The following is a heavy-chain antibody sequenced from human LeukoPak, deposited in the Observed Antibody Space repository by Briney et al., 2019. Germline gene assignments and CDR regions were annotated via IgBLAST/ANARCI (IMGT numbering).Heavy chain of an antibody. Sequence: GGSLRLSCAGSGFNFSSYAMHWVRQAPGKGLEWVAVISYDGSNKYYADSVKGRFTISRDNSKNTLYLQMNSLRAEDTAVYYCARRKSYGRIDAFDIWGQGTMVTVSS. CDR2: ISYDGSNK. D-gene: IGHD5-18*01. V-gene: IGHV3-30-3*01. J-gene: IGHJ3*02. CDR3: ARRKSYGRIDAFDI. CDR1: GFNFSSYA.